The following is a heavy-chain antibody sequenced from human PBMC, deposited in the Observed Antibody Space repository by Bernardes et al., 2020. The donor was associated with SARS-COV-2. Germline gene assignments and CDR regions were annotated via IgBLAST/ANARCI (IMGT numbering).Heavy chain of an antibody. D-gene: IGHD1-7*01. J-gene: IGHJ6*02. CDR3: ARYGPGSGTTYYYYGMDV. CDR1: GYTFTGYY. CDR2: INPSSGGP. Sequence: ASVKVSCKASGYTFTGYYMHWVRQAPGQGLEWMGWINPSSGGPNYAQKFQGRVTMTRDTSISTAYMELSRLRSDDTAVYYCARYGPGSGTTYYYYGMDVWGQGTTVTVSS. V-gene: IGHV1-2*02.